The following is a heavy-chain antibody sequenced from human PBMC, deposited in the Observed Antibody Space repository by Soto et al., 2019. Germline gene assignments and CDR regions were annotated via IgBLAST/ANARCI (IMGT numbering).Heavy chain of an antibody. Sequence: GGSLRLSCEASGLTFSSYWMNWVRQAPGKGLEWVANIKPDGSVKYYVDSVKGRFTISRDNAKKSMYLQMNSLRVEDTAVYYCVRAVAAAGSYWGQGTLVTVSS. CDR3: VRAVAAAGSY. D-gene: IGHD6-13*01. CDR2: IKPDGSVK. J-gene: IGHJ4*02. V-gene: IGHV3-7*04. CDR1: GLTFSSYW.